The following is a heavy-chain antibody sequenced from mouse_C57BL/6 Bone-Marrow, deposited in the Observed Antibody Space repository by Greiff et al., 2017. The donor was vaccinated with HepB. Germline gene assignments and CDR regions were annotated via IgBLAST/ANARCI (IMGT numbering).Heavy chain of an antibody. D-gene: IGHD2-2*01. CDR2: IDPENGDT. CDR1: GFNIKDDY. Sequence: EVQLQQSGAELVRPGASVKLSCTASGFNIKDDYMHWVKQRPEQGLEWIGWIDPENGDTEYASKFQGKATITADTSSNTAYLQLSSLTSEDTAVYYCTPLWLPYAMDYWGQGTSVTVSS. V-gene: IGHV14-4*01. CDR3: TPLWLPYAMDY. J-gene: IGHJ4*01.